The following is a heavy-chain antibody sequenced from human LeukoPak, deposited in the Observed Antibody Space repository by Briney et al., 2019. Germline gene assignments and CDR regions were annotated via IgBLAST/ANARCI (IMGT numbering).Heavy chain of an antibody. J-gene: IGHJ5*02. CDR1: GFTFSDYY. V-gene: IGHV3-11*01. D-gene: IGHD6-13*01. Sequence: GGSLRLSCADSGFTFSDYYMSWIRQAPGKGLEWVSYISSSGSTIYYADSVKGRFTISRDNAKNSLYLQMNSLRAEDTAVYYCARVWTYSSSWFWFDPWGQGTLVTVSS. CDR3: ARVWTYSSSWFWFDP. CDR2: ISSSGSTI.